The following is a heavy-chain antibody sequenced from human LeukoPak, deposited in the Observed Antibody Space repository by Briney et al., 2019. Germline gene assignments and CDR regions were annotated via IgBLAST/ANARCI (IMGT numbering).Heavy chain of an antibody. CDR1: GFTFSSYG. CDR2: IRYDGSNK. D-gene: IGHD5-24*01. V-gene: IGHV3-30*02. J-gene: IGHJ4*02. CDR3: AKDRVATSHFDY. Sequence: GGSLRLSCAAPGFTFSSYGMHWVRQAPGKGLEWVAFIRYDGSNKYYADSVKGRFTISRDNSKNTLYLQMNSLRAEDTAVYYCAKDRVATSHFDYWGQGTLVTVSS.